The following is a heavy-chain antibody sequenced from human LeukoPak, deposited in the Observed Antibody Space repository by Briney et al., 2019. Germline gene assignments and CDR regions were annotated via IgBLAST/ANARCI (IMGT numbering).Heavy chain of an antibody. Sequence: SETLSLTCTVSGGSISSYYWSWIRQPPGKGLEWIGYIYYSGSTNYNPSLKSRVTISVDTSKNQFSLKLSSVTAADTAVYYCARGVDLWFGELLPHDAFDIWGQGTMVTVSS. CDR3: ARGVDLWFGELLPHDAFDI. V-gene: IGHV4-59*01. CDR1: GGSISSYY. D-gene: IGHD3-10*01. CDR2: IYYSGST. J-gene: IGHJ3*02.